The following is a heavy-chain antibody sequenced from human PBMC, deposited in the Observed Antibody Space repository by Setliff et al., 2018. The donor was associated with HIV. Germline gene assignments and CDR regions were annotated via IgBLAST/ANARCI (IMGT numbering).Heavy chain of an antibody. CDR1: GGSINTYY. CDR2: FYTSGST. D-gene: IGHD3-22*01. V-gene: IGHV4-4*07. J-gene: IGHJ4*02. CDR3: ARDRLTYYFDY. Sequence: ASETLSLTCTVSGGSINTYYWSWIRQPAGKGLEWIGRFYTSGSTNHNPSLKSRVTMSVDTSKNQFSLKLSSVTAADTAVYYCARDRLTYYFDYWGQGILVTVSS.